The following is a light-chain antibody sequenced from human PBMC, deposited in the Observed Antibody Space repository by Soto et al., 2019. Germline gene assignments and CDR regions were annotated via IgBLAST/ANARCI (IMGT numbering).Light chain of an antibody. CDR2: KDN. V-gene: IGLV3-27*01. CDR1: VLAKKY. Sequence: SSELTQPSSVSVSPGQTARITCSGDVLAKKYGRWFQQKPGQAPVLVIYKDNERPSGIPERFSSSSSGTTVTLTISGTQLDDEADYYCYSATNNTLGVFGGGTKLTVL. J-gene: IGLJ3*02. CDR3: YSATNNTLGV.